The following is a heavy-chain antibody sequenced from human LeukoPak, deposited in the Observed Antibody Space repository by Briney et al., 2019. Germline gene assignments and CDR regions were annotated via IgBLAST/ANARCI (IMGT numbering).Heavy chain of an antibody. Sequence: GGSLRLSCAASGFTFSSYGMHWVRQAPGKGLEWVSAISGSGGSTYYADSVKGRFTISRDNSKNTLYLQMNSLRAEDTAVYFCARDFGETVTNTFFQQWGQGTLVTVSS. CDR1: GFTFSSYG. V-gene: IGHV3-23*01. CDR3: ARDFGETVTNTFFQQ. CDR2: ISGSGGST. D-gene: IGHD4-17*01. J-gene: IGHJ1*01.